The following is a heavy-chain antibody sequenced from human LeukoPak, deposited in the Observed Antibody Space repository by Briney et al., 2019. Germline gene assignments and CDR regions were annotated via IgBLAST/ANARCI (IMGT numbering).Heavy chain of an antibody. CDR2: MDGSSGKT. Sequence: ASVKVSCKTSGYTFTSYDINWVRQATGQGLEWMGGMDGSSGKTAYAQKFLGRVTITRNTSISTAYMELSSLTPEDTAVYYCARLYYYASSGYDALDIWGQGTMVTVSS. CDR1: GYTFTSYD. V-gene: IGHV1-8*01. CDR3: ARLYYYASSGYDALDI. J-gene: IGHJ3*02. D-gene: IGHD3-22*01.